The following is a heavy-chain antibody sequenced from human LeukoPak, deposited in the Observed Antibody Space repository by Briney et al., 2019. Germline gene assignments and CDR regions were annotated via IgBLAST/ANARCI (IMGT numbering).Heavy chain of an antibody. CDR1: GFTFSRYS. CDR2: IKQDGSEK. V-gene: IGHV3-7*01. Sequence: GGSLRLSCAASGFTFSRYSIHWVRQAPGKGLEWVANIKQDGSEKYYVDSVKGRFTISRDNAKNSLYLQMNSLRAEDTAVYYCATPPRSLNYWGQGTLVTVSS. J-gene: IGHJ4*02. CDR3: ATPPRSLNY.